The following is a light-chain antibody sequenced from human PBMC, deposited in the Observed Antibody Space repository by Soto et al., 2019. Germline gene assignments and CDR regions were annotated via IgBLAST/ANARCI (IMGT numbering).Light chain of an antibody. J-gene: IGKJ1*01. CDR2: DAS. CDR1: QSISSW. Sequence: IQMTQSPSTLSASVGDRVTITCRASQSISSWLAWYQQKPGKAPKLLIYDASSLESGVPSRFSGSGSGTEFTLTISSLQPDDFATYYCQQYNSYSQTSGQGAKVDI. CDR3: QQYNSYSQT. V-gene: IGKV1-5*01.